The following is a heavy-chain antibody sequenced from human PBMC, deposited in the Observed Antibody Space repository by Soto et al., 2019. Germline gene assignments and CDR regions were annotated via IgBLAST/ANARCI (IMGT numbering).Heavy chain of an antibody. CDR2: IRGTGGET. Sequence: EVQLLESGGGIVQPGGSLRVSCVASGFTFRNFVMSWDRQAPGKGLEWVSAIRGTGGETFYADSVKGRFTISRDNSKNTWYLQMNSLRDEDTDLYFCAQDRGWGVVSPSHDYWGQGTLVTVSS. V-gene: IGHV3-23*01. D-gene: IGHD2-21*01. CDR1: GFTFRNFV. CDR3: AQDRGWGVVSPSHDY. J-gene: IGHJ4*02.